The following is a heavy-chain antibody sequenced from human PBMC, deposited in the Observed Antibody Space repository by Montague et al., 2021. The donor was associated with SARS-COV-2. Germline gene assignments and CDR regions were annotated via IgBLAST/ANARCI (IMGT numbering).Heavy chain of an antibody. CDR1: GGSVNSTNW. CDR2: VYRTGGT. Sequence: SETLSLTCTVSGGSVNSTNWGCCVRQPPGKGLEWIAEVYRTGGTMFNSSFRSRVTLSIDTSKNLFSLNLTSVTVADTAVYYCGSTGAYDHFDYWGPGTLVIVSS. D-gene: IGHD5-12*01. CDR3: GSTGAYDHFDY. J-gene: IGHJ4*02. V-gene: IGHV4-4*02.